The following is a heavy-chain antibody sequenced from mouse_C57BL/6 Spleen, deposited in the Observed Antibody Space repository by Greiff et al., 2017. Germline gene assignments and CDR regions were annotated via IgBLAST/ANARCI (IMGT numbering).Heavy chain of an antibody. Sequence: EVKLVESGPGLVKPSQSLSLTCSVTGYSITSGYYWNWIRQFPGNKLEWMGYISYDGSNNYNPSLKNRISITRDTSKNQFFLKLNSVTTEDTATYYCARDGYYGSSSFAYWGQGTLVTVSA. J-gene: IGHJ3*01. CDR2: ISYDGSN. V-gene: IGHV3-6*01. CDR3: ARDGYYGSSSFAY. CDR1: GYSITSGYY. D-gene: IGHD1-1*01.